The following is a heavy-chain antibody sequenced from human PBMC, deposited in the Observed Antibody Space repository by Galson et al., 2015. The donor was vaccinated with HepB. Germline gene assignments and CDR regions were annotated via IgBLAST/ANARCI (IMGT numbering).Heavy chain of an antibody. CDR1: GFTFSNHV. Sequence: SLRLSCAASGFTFSNHVMHWVRQVPGKGLVWVARINRDASATDYAGSVKGRFTVSRDNVKNTLNLQTNNLRVEDTAVYFCVRGSNDWRGVDYWGQGAQVTVSS. CDR3: VRGSNDWRGVDY. CDR2: INRDASAT. V-gene: IGHV3-74*01. J-gene: IGHJ4*02. D-gene: IGHD3-10*01.